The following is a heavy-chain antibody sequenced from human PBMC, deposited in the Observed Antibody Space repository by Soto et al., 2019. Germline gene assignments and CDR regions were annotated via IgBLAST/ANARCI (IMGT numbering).Heavy chain of an antibody. CDR3: ANDRPRGCSGGSCYSGAQ. Sequence: EVQLLESGGGLVQPGGSLRLSCAASGFTFSSYAMSWVRQAPGKGLEWVSGISGSGGSTNHADSVKGRFTISRDNSKKTLDLKMHSLRAEDTAVYYCANDRPRGCSGGSCYSGAQWGQGTLVTVSS. J-gene: IGHJ4*02. D-gene: IGHD2-15*01. CDR2: ISGSGGST. CDR1: GFTFSSYA. V-gene: IGHV3-23*01.